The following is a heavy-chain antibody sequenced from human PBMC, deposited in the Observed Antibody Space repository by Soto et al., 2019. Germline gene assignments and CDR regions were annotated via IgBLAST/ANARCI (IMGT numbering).Heavy chain of an antibody. D-gene: IGHD2-21*02. CDR3: AKDSRIVVVTAPYDY. Sequence: QVQLVESGGGVVQPGRSLRLSCAASGFTFSSYGMHWVRQAPGKGLEWVAVISYDGSNKYYADSVKGRFTISRDNSKNTLYLQMISLRAEDTAVYYCAKDSRIVVVTAPYDYWGQGTLVTVSS. J-gene: IGHJ4*02. CDR1: GFTFSSYG. V-gene: IGHV3-30*18. CDR2: ISYDGSNK.